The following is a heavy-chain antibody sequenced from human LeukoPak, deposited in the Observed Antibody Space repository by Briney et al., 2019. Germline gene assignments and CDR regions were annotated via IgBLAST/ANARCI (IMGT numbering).Heavy chain of an antibody. J-gene: IGHJ4*02. CDR3: ARGSSSWYTL. CDR1: GFTFSSYE. CDR2: ISSSGSTI. D-gene: IGHD6-13*01. V-gene: IGHV3-48*03. Sequence: TGGSLRLSCAASGFTFSSYEMNWVRQAPGKGLEWVSYISSSGSTIYYADSVKGRFTISRDNAKNSLYLQMNSLRAEDTAVYYCARGSSSWYTLWGQGTLVTVSS.